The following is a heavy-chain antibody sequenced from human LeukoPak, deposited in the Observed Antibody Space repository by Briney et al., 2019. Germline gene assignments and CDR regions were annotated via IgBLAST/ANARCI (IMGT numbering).Heavy chain of an antibody. CDR1: GFTFTNYA. D-gene: IGHD2-2*01. V-gene: IGHV3-23*01. CDR3: AKDWYCSSTSCFRGYFDY. Sequence: GGSLRLSCAASGFTFTNYAMSWVRQAPGKGLEWVSAISGSGGGTYYADSVKGRFTISRDNSKNTLYLQMNSLRAEDTAVYYCAKDWYCSSTSCFRGYFDYWGQGTLVTVSS. J-gene: IGHJ4*02. CDR2: ISGSGGGT.